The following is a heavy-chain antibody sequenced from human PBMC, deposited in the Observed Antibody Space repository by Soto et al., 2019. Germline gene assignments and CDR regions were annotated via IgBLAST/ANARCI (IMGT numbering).Heavy chain of an antibody. V-gene: IGHV3-74*01. CDR2: INSDGSST. CDR1: GFTFSSYW. Sequence: EVQRLESGGGLVQPGGSLRLSCAASGFTFSSYWRHWVRQAPGKGLVWVSRINSDGSSTSYADSVKGRFTISRDNAKNTLYLQMNSLRAEDTAVHYCARGATSVSLDYWGHGTLVTVSS. J-gene: IGHJ4*01. CDR3: ARGATSVSLDY. D-gene: IGHD3-3*02.